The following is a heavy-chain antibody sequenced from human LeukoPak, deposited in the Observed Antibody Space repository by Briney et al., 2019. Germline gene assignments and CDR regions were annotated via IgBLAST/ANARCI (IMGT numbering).Heavy chain of an antibody. CDR2: ISSSGNTI. Sequence: GGSLRLSCAASGFTFSNYYMSWIRQAPGKGLEWVSYISSSGNTIYYADSVKGRFTISRDNAKNSLYLQMNSLRAEDTAVYYCARDCTSPCAKGEGDYWGQGTLVTVSS. CDR3: ARDCTSPCAKGEGDY. D-gene: IGHD2-8*01. CDR1: GFTFSNYY. J-gene: IGHJ4*02. V-gene: IGHV3-11*01.